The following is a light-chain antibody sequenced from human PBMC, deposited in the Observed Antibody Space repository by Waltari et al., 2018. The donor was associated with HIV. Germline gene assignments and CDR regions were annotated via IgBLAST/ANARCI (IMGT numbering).Light chain of an antibody. CDR1: SNDVGGSNY. Sequence: QSALTQPASVSGSPGQSITISCTGSSNDVGGSNYVSWYQQHPGKAPRLMIYDVSTRRSGVSDRFAGSKSGDMASLTISGLQPEDEADYYCESYTSTSVWVFGGGTRLTVL. J-gene: IGLJ3*02. V-gene: IGLV2-14*03. CDR3: ESYTSTSVWV. CDR2: DVS.